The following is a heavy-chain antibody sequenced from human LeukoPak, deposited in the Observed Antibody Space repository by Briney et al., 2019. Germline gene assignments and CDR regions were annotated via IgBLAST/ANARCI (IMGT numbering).Heavy chain of an antibody. J-gene: IGHJ6*02. CDR1: GFTFSSYW. V-gene: IGHV3-7*01. Sequence: GGSLRLSCAASGFTFSSYWMSWVRQAPGKGLEWVANIKQDGSGKYYVDSVKGRFTISRDNAKNSLYLQMNSLRAEDTAVYYCARGQGYSSSWYDYYYYYGMDVWGQGTTVTVSS. CDR2: IKQDGSGK. D-gene: IGHD6-13*01. CDR3: ARGQGYSSSWYDYYYYYGMDV.